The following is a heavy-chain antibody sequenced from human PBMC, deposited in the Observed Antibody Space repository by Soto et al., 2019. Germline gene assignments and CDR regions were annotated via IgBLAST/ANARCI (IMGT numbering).Heavy chain of an antibody. CDR2: ISYDGSEK. D-gene: IGHD1-26*01. Sequence: QVQLVESGGGVVQPGRSLRLSCATSGFTFSTFSMHWVRQAPGKGLEWVAHISYDGSEKDYADSVKGRCTISRDNSDNTLFLQMNSLTSEDTGVYYCARGPESGDFWGQGTLVTVPS. CDR3: ARGPESGDF. CDR1: GFTFSTFS. V-gene: IGHV3-30*04. J-gene: IGHJ4*02.